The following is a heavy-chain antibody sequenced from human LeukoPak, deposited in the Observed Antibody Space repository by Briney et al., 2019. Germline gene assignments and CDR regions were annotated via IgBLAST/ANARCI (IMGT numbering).Heavy chain of an antibody. V-gene: IGHV4-59*01. CDR2: IYYSGST. CDR3: ASVDTAMDFDY. CDR1: GGSISSYY. D-gene: IGHD5-18*01. J-gene: IGHJ4*02. Sequence: PSETLSLTCTVSGGSISSYYWSWIRQPPGKGLEWIGYIYYSGSTNYNPSLKRRVTISVDTSKNQFSLKLSSVTAADTAVYYCASVDTAMDFDYWGQGTLVTVSS.